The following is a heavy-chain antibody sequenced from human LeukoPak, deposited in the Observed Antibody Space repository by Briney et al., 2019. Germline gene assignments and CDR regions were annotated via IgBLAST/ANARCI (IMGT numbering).Heavy chain of an antibody. D-gene: IGHD4-23*01. Sequence: ASVTVSCTASGFTFTSSAVQWVRQSRGQRLEWIGWIVVGSGNTNYAQKFQERVTITRDMSTSTAYMELSSLRSEDTAVYYCAAAGTVVTPYYYYGMDVWGQGTTVTVSS. CDR3: AAAGTVVTPYYYYGMDV. J-gene: IGHJ6*02. CDR2: IVVGSGNT. V-gene: IGHV1-58*01. CDR1: GFTFTSSA.